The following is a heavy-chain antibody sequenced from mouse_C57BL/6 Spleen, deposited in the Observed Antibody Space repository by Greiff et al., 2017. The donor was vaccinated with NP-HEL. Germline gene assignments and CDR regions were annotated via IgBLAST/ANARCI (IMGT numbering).Heavy chain of an antibody. CDR3: APGSSYSYAMDY. V-gene: IGHV1-74*01. D-gene: IGHD1-1*01. J-gene: IGHJ4*01. Sequence: VKLQQPGAELVKPGASVKVSCKASGYTFTSYWMHWVKQRPGQGLEWIGRIHPSDSDTNYNQKFKGKATLTVDKSSSTAYMQLSSLTSEDSAVYYCAPGSSYSYAMDYWGQGTSVTVSS. CDR2: IHPSDSDT. CDR1: GYTFTSYW.